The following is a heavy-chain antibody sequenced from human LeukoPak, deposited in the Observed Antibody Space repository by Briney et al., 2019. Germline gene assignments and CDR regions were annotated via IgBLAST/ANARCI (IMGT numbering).Heavy chain of an antibody. Sequence: PGGSLRLSCAASGFTLSSYWMHWVRQAPGKGLVWVSRMDSDGSSTTYADSVKGRFTISRDKAKNTLYLQMNSLRAEDTAVYYCARGGTSPIDSWGQGTLVTVSS. D-gene: IGHD1-1*01. CDR3: ARGGTSPIDS. CDR1: GFTLSSYW. V-gene: IGHV3-74*01. CDR2: MDSDGSST. J-gene: IGHJ4*02.